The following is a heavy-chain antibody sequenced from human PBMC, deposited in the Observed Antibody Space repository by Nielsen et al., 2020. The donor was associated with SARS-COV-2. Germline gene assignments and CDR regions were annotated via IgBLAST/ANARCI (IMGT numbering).Heavy chain of an antibody. J-gene: IGHJ4*02. Sequence: SETLSLTCTVSGGSISRYHWNWIRQPPGKGLEWIGYIYYSGSTNYNPSLKSRVTISVDTSKNQFSLKLSSVTAADTAVYYCARDRLGIGVDYWGQGTLVTVSS. D-gene: IGHD7-27*01. CDR1: GGSISRYH. CDR2: IYYSGST. V-gene: IGHV4-59*01. CDR3: ARDRLGIGVDY.